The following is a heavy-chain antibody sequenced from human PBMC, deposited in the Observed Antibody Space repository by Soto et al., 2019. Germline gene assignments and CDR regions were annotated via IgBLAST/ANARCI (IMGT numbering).Heavy chain of an antibody. Sequence: SETLSLTCAVSGYSISSSNWWGWIRQPPGKGLEWIGYIYYSGSTYYNPSLKSRVTMSVDTSKNQFSLKLSSVTAVDTAVYYCARIRFSAAAGISSRWSDPWGQGTLVTVSS. CDR3: ARIRFSAAAGISSRWSDP. V-gene: IGHV4-28*01. CDR1: GYSISSSNW. J-gene: IGHJ5*02. D-gene: IGHD6-13*01. CDR2: IYYSGST.